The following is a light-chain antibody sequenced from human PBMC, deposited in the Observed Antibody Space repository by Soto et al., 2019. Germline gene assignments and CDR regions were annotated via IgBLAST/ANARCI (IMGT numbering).Light chain of an antibody. CDR3: QQSYITPYT. V-gene: IGKV1-39*01. CDR2: AAS. CDR1: QSISVH. Sequence: DIQMTQSPSSLSASVGDTVTITCRASQSISVHLNWYQQKPGKVPKLLIYAASNLHSGVQSRFSGNGSETDFDLTISSLQPEDFATYYCQQSYITPYTFGQGTRLEIK. J-gene: IGKJ2*01.